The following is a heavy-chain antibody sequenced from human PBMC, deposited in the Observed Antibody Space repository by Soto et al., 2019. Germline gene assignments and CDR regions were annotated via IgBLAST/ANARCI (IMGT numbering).Heavy chain of an antibody. V-gene: IGHV1-8*01. CDR3: ASSRDHYDFWSGTTYYYMDV. J-gene: IGHJ6*03. CDR2: MNPNSGNT. CDR1: GYTFTSYD. Sequence: ASVKGSCKASGYTFTSYDINWLRQATGQGLEWMGWMNPNSGNTGYAQKFQGRVTMTRNTSISTAYMELSSLRSEDTAVYYCASSRDHYDFWSGTTYYYMDVWGKGTTVTVSS. D-gene: IGHD3-3*01.